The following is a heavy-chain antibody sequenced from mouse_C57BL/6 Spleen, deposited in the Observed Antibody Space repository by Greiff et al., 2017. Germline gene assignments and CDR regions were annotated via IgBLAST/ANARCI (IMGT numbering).Heavy chain of an antibody. CDR2: INPNNGGT. CDR1: GYTFTDYY. V-gene: IGHV1-26*01. D-gene: IGHD2-2*01. Sequence: EVQLQQSGPELVKPGASVKISCKASGYTFTDYYMNWVKQSHGKSLEWIGDINPNNGGTSYNQKFKGKATLTVDKSSSTAYMERRSLTSEDSAVYYCARWLRTMDYWGQGTSVTVSS. CDR3: ARWLRTMDY. J-gene: IGHJ4*01.